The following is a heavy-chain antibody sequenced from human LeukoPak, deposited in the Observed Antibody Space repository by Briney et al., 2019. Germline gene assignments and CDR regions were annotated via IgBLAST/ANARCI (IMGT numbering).Heavy chain of an antibody. CDR1: GGSISGYF. D-gene: IGHD3-3*01. Sequence: PSETLSLTCIVSGGSISGYFWSWIRQPPGKGLEWIGYIYYSGNTNYNPSLKSRVTISVDTSKNQFSLKLSSVTAADTAVYYCARSPDFWSGSDNWFDPWGQGTLVTVSS. CDR3: ARSPDFWSGSDNWFDP. V-gene: IGHV4-59*08. CDR2: IYYSGNT. J-gene: IGHJ5*02.